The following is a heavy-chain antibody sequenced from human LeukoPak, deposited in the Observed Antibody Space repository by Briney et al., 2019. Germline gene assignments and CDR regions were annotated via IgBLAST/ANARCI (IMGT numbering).Heavy chain of an antibody. V-gene: IGHV1-2*02. D-gene: IGHD4-11*01. Sequence: GASVNVSCKASGYTFSSYTMNWVRQAPGQGLEWMGWINPDSGGTNYAQKFQGRVTMTRDTSITTAYMELSRLSSDDTALYYCASGYSDYADYYNYYMDVWGKGTTVTVSS. CDR1: GYTFSSYT. CDR3: ASGYSDYADYYNYYMDV. J-gene: IGHJ6*03. CDR2: INPDSGGT.